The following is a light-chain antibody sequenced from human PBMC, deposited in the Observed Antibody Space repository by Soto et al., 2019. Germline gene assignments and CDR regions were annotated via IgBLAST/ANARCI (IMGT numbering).Light chain of an antibody. Sequence: EIVLTQSPGTLSLSPGERATLSCRASQSVSSSYLAWYQQKPGQAPRLPIYGASSRATGIPDRFSGSGSGTDFTLTVSRLEPEDCAVYYCQQYGSSPGTFGQGIKVEIK. V-gene: IGKV3-20*01. CDR2: GAS. CDR1: QSVSSSY. CDR3: QQYGSSPGT. J-gene: IGKJ1*01.